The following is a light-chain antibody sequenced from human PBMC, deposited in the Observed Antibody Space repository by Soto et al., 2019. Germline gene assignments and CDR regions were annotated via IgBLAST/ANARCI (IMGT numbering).Light chain of an antibody. J-gene: IGKJ2*01. CDR3: QQYSSHST. CDR2: KAS. V-gene: IGKV1-5*03. Sequence: DIQMTQSPFTLSASVGDRVTITCRASQSIDDWLAWYQQKPGKAPKLLIYKASSLESGVPSRFSGSGSGTEFALTISSLQPDDFATYFCQQYSSHSTFGQGTKLEIK. CDR1: QSIDDW.